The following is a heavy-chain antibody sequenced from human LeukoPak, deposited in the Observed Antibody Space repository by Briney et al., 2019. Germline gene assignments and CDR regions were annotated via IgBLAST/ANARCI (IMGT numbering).Heavy chain of an antibody. Sequence: PSETLSLTCTVSGYSISSGYYWGWIRQPPGKGLEWIGSIYHSGSTYYNPSLKSRVTISVDTSKIQFSLKLSSVTDAATAVYYCARDLFISEDIVVLVAATQKDYWGQGTLVTVSS. J-gene: IGHJ4*02. V-gene: IGHV4-38-2*02. CDR1: GYSISSGYY. D-gene: IGHD2-15*01. CDR3: ARDLFISEDIVVLVAATQKDY. CDR2: IYHSGST.